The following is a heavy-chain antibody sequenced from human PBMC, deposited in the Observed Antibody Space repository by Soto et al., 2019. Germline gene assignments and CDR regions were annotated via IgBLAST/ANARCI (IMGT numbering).Heavy chain of an antibody. V-gene: IGHV3-21*01. CDR2: ISSSSSYI. D-gene: IGHD3-22*01. Sequence: PGGSLRLSCAASGFTFSSYSMNWVRQAPGKGLEWVSSISSSSSYIYYADSVKGRFTISRDNAKNSLYLQMNSLRAEDTAVYYCARDKGGYYDSSGYYQPWGQGTLVTVSS. CDR3: ARDKGGYYDSSGYYQP. CDR1: GFTFSSYS. J-gene: IGHJ5*02.